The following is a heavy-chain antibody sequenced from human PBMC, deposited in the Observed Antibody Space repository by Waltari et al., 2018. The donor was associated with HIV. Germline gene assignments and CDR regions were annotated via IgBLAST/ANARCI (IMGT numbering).Heavy chain of an antibody. V-gene: IGHV4-61*02. CDR3: ARAPHVEQWLVLDYYYGMDV. CDR2: IYTSGST. CDR1: GGSISSGSYY. Sequence: QVQLQESGPGLVKPSQTLSLTCTVSGGSISSGSYYWSWIRQPAGKGREWIGRIYTSGSTNSNPSLKCRVTISVDTSKNQFSLKLRSVTAADTAVYYCARAPHVEQWLVLDYYYGMDVWGQGTTVTVSS. J-gene: IGHJ6*02. D-gene: IGHD6-19*01.